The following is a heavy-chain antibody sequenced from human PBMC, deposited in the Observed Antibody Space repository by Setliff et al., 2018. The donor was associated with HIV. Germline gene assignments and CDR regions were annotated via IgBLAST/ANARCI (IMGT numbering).Heavy chain of an antibody. Sequence: ASVKVSCKASGYTFTTYGINWVRQAPGQGLEWMGWSSAYNGNTNYAQKLQGRVTMTTDTSTSTAYMELRSLRSDDTAVYYCARDRAGDAFDIWGQGMLVTVSS. V-gene: IGHV1-18*01. CDR3: ARDRAGDAFDI. J-gene: IGHJ3*02. CDR1: GYTFTTYG. D-gene: IGHD3-10*01. CDR2: SSAYNGNT.